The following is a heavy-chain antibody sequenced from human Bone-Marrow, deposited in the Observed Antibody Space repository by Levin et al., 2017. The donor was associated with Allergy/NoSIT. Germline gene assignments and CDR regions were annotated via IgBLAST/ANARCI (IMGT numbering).Heavy chain of an antibody. V-gene: IGHV4-59*11. D-gene: IGHD3-9*01. CDR3: AKLQYFDGVEGDWFDP. Sequence: SQTLSLTCTVSGGSIRSQYWSWIRQPPGKGLEWIAYMYYSGSTNYNPSLKSRVTISVATSKNQFSLKLSSVTAADTAVYYCAKLQYFDGVEGDWFDPWGQGTLVTVSS. CDR1: GGSIRSQY. J-gene: IGHJ5*02. CDR2: MYYSGST.